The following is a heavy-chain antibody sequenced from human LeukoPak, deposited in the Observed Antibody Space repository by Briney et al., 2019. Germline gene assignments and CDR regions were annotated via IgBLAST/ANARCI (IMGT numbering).Heavy chain of an antibody. CDR3: ARLSGSYWPAGY. D-gene: IGHD1-26*01. V-gene: IGHV4-39*01. CDR1: GGSISSSSYY. J-gene: IGHJ4*02. CDR2: LDYSGST. Sequence: PSETLSLTCTVSGGSISSSSYYWGWIRQPPGKGLEWIVSLDYSGSTYDNPSPNSRVPISVATSKNQFSLKLSSVTAAGTAVYYCARLSGSYWPAGYWGQGTLVTVSS.